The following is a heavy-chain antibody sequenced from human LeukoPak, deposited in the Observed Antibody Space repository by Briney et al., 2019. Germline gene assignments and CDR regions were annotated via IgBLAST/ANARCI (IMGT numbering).Heavy chain of an antibody. V-gene: IGHV3-21*01. CDR1: GFTFSSYS. CDR2: ISSSSSYI. Sequence: GGSLRLSCAASGFTFSSYSMNWVRQAPGKGLEWVSSISSSSSYIYYADSVKGRFTISRDNAKNSVYLQMNSLRAEDTAVYYCARVGYSYGYLAYYFDYWGQGTLVTVSS. J-gene: IGHJ4*02. CDR3: ARVGYSYGYLAYYFDY. D-gene: IGHD5-18*01.